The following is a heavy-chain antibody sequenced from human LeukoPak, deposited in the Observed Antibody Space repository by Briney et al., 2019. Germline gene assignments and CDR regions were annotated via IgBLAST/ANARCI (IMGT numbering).Heavy chain of an antibody. CDR3: AKGYSGSYFGYYGMDV. V-gene: IGHV3-30*18. CDR2: ISYDGSNK. D-gene: IGHD1-26*01. CDR1: GFTFSSYG. Sequence: GRSLRLSCAASGFTFSSYGMHWVRQAPGKGLEWVAVISYDGSNKYYVDSVKGRFTISRDNSKNTLYLQMNSLRAEDTAVYYCAKGYSGSYFGYYGMDVWGQGTTVTVSS. J-gene: IGHJ6*02.